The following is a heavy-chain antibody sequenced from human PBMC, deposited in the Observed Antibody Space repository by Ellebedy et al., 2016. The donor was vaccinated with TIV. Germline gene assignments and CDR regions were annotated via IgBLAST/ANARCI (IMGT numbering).Heavy chain of an antibody. D-gene: IGHD6-19*01. V-gene: IGHV4-59*01. CDR3: ARPRYASGWYSLDS. J-gene: IGHJ4*02. CDR1: GGSISSYY. CDR2: IYNSGST. Sequence: MPSETLSLTCTVSGGSISSYYCSWIRQPPGKGLEWIGYIYNSGSTKYNPSLNSRVTISVDTSKNEFSLKLTSVTAADTAVYFCARPRYASGWYSLDSWGQGTLVTVSS.